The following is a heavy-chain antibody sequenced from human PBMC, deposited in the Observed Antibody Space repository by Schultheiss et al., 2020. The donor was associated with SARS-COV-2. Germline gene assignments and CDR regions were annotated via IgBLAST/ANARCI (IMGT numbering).Heavy chain of an antibody. CDR1: GFTFSSYA. CDR3: ANEYSSSWYGYFGMDV. D-gene: IGHD6-13*01. V-gene: IGHV3-30-3*02. CDR2: ISYDGSNK. J-gene: IGHJ6*02. Sequence: GGSLRLSCAASGFTFSSYAMHWVRQAPGKGLEWVAVISYDGSNKYYADSVKGRFTISRDNSKNTLYLQMNSLRAEDTAVYYCANEYSSSWYGYFGMDVWAQGTTVTVSS.